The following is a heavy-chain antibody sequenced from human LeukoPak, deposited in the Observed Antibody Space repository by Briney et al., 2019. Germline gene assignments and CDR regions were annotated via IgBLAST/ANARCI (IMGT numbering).Heavy chain of an antibody. V-gene: IGHV3-48*02. CDR2: ISSSSSTI. Sequence: GGSLRLSCEASGFXFSSYSINWVRQAPGKGLEWVSYISSSSSTIYSADSVKGRFTISRDNAKNSLYLQMNSLRDEDTAVYYCARDNYGGNPPGYWGQGTLVTVSS. CDR1: GFXFSSYS. D-gene: IGHD4-23*01. J-gene: IGHJ4*02. CDR3: ARDNYGGNPPGY.